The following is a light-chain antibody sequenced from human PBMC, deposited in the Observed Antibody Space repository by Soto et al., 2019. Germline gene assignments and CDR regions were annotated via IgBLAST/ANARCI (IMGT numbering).Light chain of an antibody. J-gene: IGKJ4*01. CDR2: GTS. Sequence: EIVLTQCPGTLSLSPGGRATLLCRASQFVSSRSLACYQQKLGQAPRLLTDGTSSRASFSPDMFSGSGSGTEFTLTSSRLEPEVFAVYSCPNYGSAPRTFGGGTKVEIK. CDR1: QFVSSRS. V-gene: IGKV3-20*01. CDR3: PNYGSAPRT.